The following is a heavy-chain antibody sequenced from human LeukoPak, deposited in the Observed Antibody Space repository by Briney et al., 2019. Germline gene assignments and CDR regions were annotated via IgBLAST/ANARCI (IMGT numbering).Heavy chain of an antibody. J-gene: IGHJ4*02. CDR3: ASSGVVVPAVDFDY. D-gene: IGHD2-2*01. CDR1: GYSISSGYY. V-gene: IGHV4-38-2*01. Sequence: PSETLSLTCAVSGYSISSGYYWGWIRQPPGKGLEWIGSIYHSGSTYYNPSLKSRVTISVDTSENQFSLKLSSATTADTAVYYCASSGVVVPAVDFDYWGQGTLVTVSS. CDR2: IYHSGST.